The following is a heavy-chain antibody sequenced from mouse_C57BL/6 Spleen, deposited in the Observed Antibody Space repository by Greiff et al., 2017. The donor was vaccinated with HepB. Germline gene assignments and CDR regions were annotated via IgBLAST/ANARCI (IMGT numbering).Heavy chain of an antibody. CDR3: ARGTTGTGDY. Sequence: QVQLQQSGPELVKPGASVKISCKASGYAFSSSWMNWVKQRPGKGLEWIGRIYPGDGDTNYNGKFKGKATLTADKSSSTAYMQLSSLTSEDSAVYFCARGTTGTGDYWGQGTTLTVSS. J-gene: IGHJ2*01. V-gene: IGHV1-82*01. D-gene: IGHD4-1*01. CDR1: GYAFSSSW. CDR2: IYPGDGDT.